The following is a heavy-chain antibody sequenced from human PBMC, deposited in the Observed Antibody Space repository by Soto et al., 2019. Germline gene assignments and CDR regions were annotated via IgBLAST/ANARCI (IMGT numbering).Heavy chain of an antibody. J-gene: IGHJ4*02. CDR1: GYTFDSYY. Sequence: QVQLVQSGAEVKKPGASVKVSCKASGYTFDSYYIHWVRQAPGQRLEWMGLINPDGGGTSYAQNLRGRVTRTRDTSTSTVYMELSSLRSEDTAMYYCARDPYCGGDCYHFDFWGQGTLVTVSS. V-gene: IGHV1-46*02. CDR3: ARDPYCGGDCYHFDF. D-gene: IGHD2-21*02. CDR2: INPDGGGT.